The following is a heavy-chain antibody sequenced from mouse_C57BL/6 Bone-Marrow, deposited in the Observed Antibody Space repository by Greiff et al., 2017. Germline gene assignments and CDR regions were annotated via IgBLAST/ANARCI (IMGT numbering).Heavy chain of an antibody. D-gene: IGHD1-1*01. J-gene: IGHJ2*01. CDR3: ARKSSSYDYFDY. V-gene: IGHV2-2*01. CDR2: IWSGGST. Sequence: QVQLQQSGPGLVQPSQSLSITCPVSGFSLTSYGVHWVRQSPGKGLEWLGVIWSGGSTDYNAAFISRLSISKDNSKSQVFFKMNSLQADDTAIYYCARKSSSYDYFDYWGQGTTLTVSS. CDR1: GFSLTSYG.